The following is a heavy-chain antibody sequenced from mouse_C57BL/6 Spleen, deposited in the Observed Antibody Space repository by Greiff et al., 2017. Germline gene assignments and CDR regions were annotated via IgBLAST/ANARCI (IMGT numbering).Heavy chain of an antibody. CDR2: IDPETGGT. V-gene: IGHV1-15*01. D-gene: IGHD1-1*02. Sequence: QVQLKESEAELVRPGASVTLSCKASGYTFTDYEMHWVKQTPVHGLEWIGAIDPETGGTAYNQKFKGKAILTADKSSSPAYMELRSLTSDDSAVYYCTRWWPYPGGYWGPGTTLTVAS. CDR1: GYTFTDYE. CDR3: TRWWPYPGGY. J-gene: IGHJ2*01.